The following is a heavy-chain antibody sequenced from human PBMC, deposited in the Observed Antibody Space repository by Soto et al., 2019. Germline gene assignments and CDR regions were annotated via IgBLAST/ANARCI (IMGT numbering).Heavy chain of an antibody. J-gene: IGHJ4*02. CDR2: ISSSSSTI. V-gene: IGHV3-48*02. Sequence: GGSLRLSCAASRFTFSRYSMNWVRQAPGKGLEWASYISSSSSTIYYVDSVKGRFTISRDNAKNSLYLQMNSLRDEDTALYYCAKNQERELPRVIDFWGQGTLVTVSS. CDR3: AKNQERELPRVIDF. D-gene: IGHD1-7*01. CDR1: RFTFSRYS.